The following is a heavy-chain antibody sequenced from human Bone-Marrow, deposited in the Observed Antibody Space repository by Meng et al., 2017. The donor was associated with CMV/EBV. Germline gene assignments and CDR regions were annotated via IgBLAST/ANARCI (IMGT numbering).Heavy chain of an antibody. V-gene: IGHV1-69*05. CDR3: ARWGGFLEWLLFDY. Sequence: SVKVSCKASGGTFSSYAISWVRQAPGQGLEWMGGIIPIFGTANYAQKFQGRVTITTDESTSTAYMELSSLRSEDTAVYYCARWGGFLEWLLFDYWGQGTLVTVSS. CDR2: IIPIFGTA. CDR1: GGTFSSYA. D-gene: IGHD3-3*01. J-gene: IGHJ4*02.